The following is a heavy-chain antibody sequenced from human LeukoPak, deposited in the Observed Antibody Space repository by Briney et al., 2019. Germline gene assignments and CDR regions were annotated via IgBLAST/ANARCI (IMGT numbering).Heavy chain of an antibody. CDR2: IIPIFGTA. D-gene: IGHD4-17*01. CDR3: ARGRDLGPQGGEPDYVYYYYYYMDV. Sequence: ASVKVSCKASGGTFSSYAISWVRQAPGQGLEWMGGIIPIFGTANYAQKFQGRVTITADESTSTAYMELSSLRSEDTAVYYCARGRDLGPQGGEPDYVYYYYYYMDVWGKGTTVTVSS. V-gene: IGHV1-69*01. J-gene: IGHJ6*03. CDR1: GGTFSSYA.